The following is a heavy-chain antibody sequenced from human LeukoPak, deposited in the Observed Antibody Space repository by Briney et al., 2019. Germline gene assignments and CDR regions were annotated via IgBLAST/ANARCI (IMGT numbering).Heavy chain of an antibody. CDR3: ARVRSVAARRGYFDY. D-gene: IGHD6-6*01. CDR2: INSDGSST. J-gene: IGHJ4*02. V-gene: IGHV3-74*01. Sequence: QPGGSLRLSCAASGFTFSSYWMHWVRQAPGKGLVWVSHINSDGSSTSYADSVKGRFTISRDNAKNTLYLQMNSLRAEDTAVYYCARVRSVAARRGYFDYWGQGTLVTVSS. CDR1: GFTFSSYW.